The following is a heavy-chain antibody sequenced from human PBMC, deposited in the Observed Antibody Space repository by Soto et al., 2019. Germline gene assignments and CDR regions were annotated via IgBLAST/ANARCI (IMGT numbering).Heavy chain of an antibody. J-gene: IGHJ4*02. CDR2: IWYDGSNK. D-gene: IGHD6-13*01. Sequence: QVQLVESGGGVVQPGRSLRLSCAASGFTFSNYGMHWVRQAPGKGLEWVALIWYDGSNKYYADSVKGRFTISRDNSKNTLYLQMNSLRAEDTAVYYCARGAAALDSWGQGTLVTVSS. V-gene: IGHV3-33*01. CDR3: ARGAAALDS. CDR1: GFTFSNYG.